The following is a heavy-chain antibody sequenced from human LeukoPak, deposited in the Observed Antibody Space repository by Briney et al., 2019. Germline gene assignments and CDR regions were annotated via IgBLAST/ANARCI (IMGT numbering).Heavy chain of an antibody. D-gene: IGHD3-9*01. J-gene: IGHJ4*02. CDR3: ARSFYYDTLTGYYFFDY. CDR2: ISSSSTTI. Sequence: PGGSLRLSCVASGFTFSSYSINWVRQAPGKGLEWVSYISSSSTTIYYVDSVKGRFTISRDNAKNSLYLQMNSLRAEDTAVYYCARSFYYDTLTGYYFFDYWGQGTLVTVSS. CDR1: GFTFSSYS. V-gene: IGHV3-48*04.